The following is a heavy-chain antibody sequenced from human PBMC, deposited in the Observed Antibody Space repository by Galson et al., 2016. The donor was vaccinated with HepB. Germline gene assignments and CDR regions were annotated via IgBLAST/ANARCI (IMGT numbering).Heavy chain of an antibody. CDR2: ISGRGDTP. Sequence: SLRLSCAASGFSFSTYALSWLRQAPGKGLTWVSTISGRGDTPYYADSLKGRFTISRDNSKSRVYLQTNLLSVDDTAVYYCSTLRVVRRRDYWGQGTQVAVSS. V-gene: IGHV3-23*01. CDR3: STLRVVRRRDY. J-gene: IGHJ4*02. CDR1: GFSFSTYA.